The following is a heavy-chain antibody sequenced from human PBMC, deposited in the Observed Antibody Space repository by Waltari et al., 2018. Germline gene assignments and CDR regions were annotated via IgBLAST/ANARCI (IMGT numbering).Heavy chain of an antibody. J-gene: IGHJ4*02. Sequence: HLQESGPGLVKTSETLSLTCTVSGGSMRSYPWSWIRQAPGKGLEWIGYVYYSGSTDYNPSLKSRVTMSVDSSKSQFSLNLTSVTAADTAVYYCASDSSGYNFPFDYWGQGILVTVSS. CDR2: VYYSGST. V-gene: IGHV4-59*01. CDR3: ASDSSGYNFPFDY. D-gene: IGHD3-22*01. CDR1: GGSMRSYP.